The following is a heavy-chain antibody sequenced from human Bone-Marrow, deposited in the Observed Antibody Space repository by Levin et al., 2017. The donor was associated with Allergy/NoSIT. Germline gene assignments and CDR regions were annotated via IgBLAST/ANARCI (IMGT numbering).Heavy chain of an antibody. D-gene: IGHD3-10*01. V-gene: IGHV3-30-3*01. CDR2: ISYDGSNK. CDR1: GFTFSSYA. CDR3: AREANYYGSGSYFLASYYDYYMDV. J-gene: IGHJ6*03. Sequence: GGSLRLSCAASGFTFSSYAMHWVRQAPGKGLEWVAVISYDGSNKYYADSVKGRFTISRDNSKNTLYLQMNSLRAEDTAVYYCAREANYYGSGSYFLASYYDYYMDVWGKGTTVTVSS.